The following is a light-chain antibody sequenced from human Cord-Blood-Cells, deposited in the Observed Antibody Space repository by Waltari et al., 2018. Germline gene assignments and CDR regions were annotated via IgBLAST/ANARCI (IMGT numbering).Light chain of an antibody. J-gene: IGKJ1*01. Sequence: DIQMTQSPSSLSASVRDRVTLTCRASQTISSYLNWYQQKPGKAPKLLIYAASSLQSGVPSRFSGSGSGTDFTLTISSLQPEDFATYYCQQSYSTPRTFGQGTKVDIK. CDR3: QQSYSTPRT. V-gene: IGKV1-39*01. CDR1: QTISSY. CDR2: AAS.